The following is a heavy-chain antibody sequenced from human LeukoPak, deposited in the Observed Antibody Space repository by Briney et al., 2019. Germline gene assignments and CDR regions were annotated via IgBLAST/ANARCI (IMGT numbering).Heavy chain of an antibody. Sequence: ASVKVSCKASDPLTAYYIYWVRQAPGQGLEWMGRINPNSGGTDYAQNFQGMVTMTRDTSISTAYMELSRLRSDDTAVYYCARGYCSGGTCYLVENWLDPWGQGTLVTVSS. V-gene: IGHV1-2*06. CDR1: DPLTAYY. CDR2: INPNSGGT. D-gene: IGHD2-15*01. J-gene: IGHJ5*02. CDR3: ARGYCSGGTCYLVENWLDP.